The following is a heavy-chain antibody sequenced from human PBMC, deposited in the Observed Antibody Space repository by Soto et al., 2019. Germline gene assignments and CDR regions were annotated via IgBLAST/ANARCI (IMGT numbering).Heavy chain of an antibody. J-gene: IGHJ4*02. CDR2: VYSSGST. V-gene: IGHV4-59*01. Sequence: SETLSLTCSVSGDSMNNYYWSWIRQPPGQGLGYIGYVYSSGSTSYNPSLRSRLTIYQDTSKTQFSLTLTSVTAADTAVYYCARGYTSNWFRLDSWGQGILVTVSS. CDR3: ARGYTSNWFRLDS. CDR1: GDSMNNYY. D-gene: IGHD6-13*01.